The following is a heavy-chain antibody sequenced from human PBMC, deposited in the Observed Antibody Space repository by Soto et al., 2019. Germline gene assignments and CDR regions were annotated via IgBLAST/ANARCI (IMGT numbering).Heavy chain of an antibody. D-gene: IGHD3-16*02. CDR1: GGSFSGYY. CDR2: INHSGST. V-gene: IGHV4-34*01. CDR3: ARAALSVYDYVWGSYRRKGEYFDY. Sequence: SETLSLTCAVYGGSFSGYYWSWIRQPPGKGLEWIGEINHSGSTNYNPSLKSRVTISVDTSKNQFSLKLSSVTAADTAVYYCARAALSVYDYVWGSYRRKGEYFDYWGQGTLVTVSS. J-gene: IGHJ4*02.